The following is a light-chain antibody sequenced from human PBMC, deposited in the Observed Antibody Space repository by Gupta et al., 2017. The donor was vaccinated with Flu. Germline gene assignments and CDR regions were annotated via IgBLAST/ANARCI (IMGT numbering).Light chain of an antibody. V-gene: IGKV2-30*01. CDR2: QVS. J-gene: IGKJ1*01. CDR3: RQGAHWPWA. CDR1: QGLVYSDGNTY. Sequence: VTLGKPAYIYCRSSQGLVYSDGNTYLNWFQQRPGQSPRRLIYQVSYRDSGVPDRFSGSGSGTDFTLKISSVEAEDVGIYFCRQGAHWPWAFGQGTTVEIK.